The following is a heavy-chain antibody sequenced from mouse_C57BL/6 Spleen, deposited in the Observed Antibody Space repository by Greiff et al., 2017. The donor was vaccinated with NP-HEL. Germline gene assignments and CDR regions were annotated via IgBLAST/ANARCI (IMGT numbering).Heavy chain of an antibody. Sequence: EVQVVESGGDLVKPGGSLKLSCAASGFTFSSYGMSWVRQTPDKRLEWVATISSGGSYTYYPDSVKGRFTISRDNAKNTLYLQMSSLKSEDTAMYYCARVGDYYGSGYVWFAYWGQGTLVTVSA. J-gene: IGHJ3*01. CDR2: ISSGGSYT. D-gene: IGHD1-1*01. V-gene: IGHV5-6*01. CDR3: ARVGDYYGSGYVWFAY. CDR1: GFTFSSYG.